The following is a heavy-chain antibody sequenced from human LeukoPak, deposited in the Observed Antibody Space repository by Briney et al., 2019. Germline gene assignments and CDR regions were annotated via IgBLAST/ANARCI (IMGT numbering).Heavy chain of an antibody. D-gene: IGHD3-3*01. CDR1: GYSISSGYY. J-gene: IGHJ5*02. V-gene: IGHV4-38-2*01. Sequence: SETLSLTCAVSGYSISSGYYWGWIRQPPGKRLEWIGSIYHSGSTYYNPSLKSRVTISVDTSKNQFSLKLSSVTAADTAVYYCASYDFWSGYYGRENNWFDPWGQGTLVTVSS. CDR2: IYHSGST. CDR3: ASYDFWSGYYGRENNWFDP.